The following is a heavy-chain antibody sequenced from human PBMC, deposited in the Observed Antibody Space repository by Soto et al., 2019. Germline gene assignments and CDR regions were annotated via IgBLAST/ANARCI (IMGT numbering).Heavy chain of an antibody. J-gene: IGHJ6*02. V-gene: IGHV1-3*01. CDR3: AREVISSSLYPPYYYYGMDV. D-gene: IGHD6-13*01. Sequence: ASVKVSCKASGYTFTSYAIHWVRQAPGQRLEWMGWINAGNGNTKYSQKFQGRVTITRDTSASTAYMELSSLRSEDTAVYYCAREVISSSLYPPYYYYGMDVWGQGTTVTVSS. CDR1: GYTFTSYA. CDR2: INAGNGNT.